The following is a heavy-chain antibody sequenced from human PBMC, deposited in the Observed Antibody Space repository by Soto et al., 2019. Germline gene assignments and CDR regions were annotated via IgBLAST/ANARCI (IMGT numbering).Heavy chain of an antibody. CDR2: IYYSGNT. CDR3: ARPDRGPHYDVLSGYDSPYYGMDV. CDR1: GGSFSNSYYY. J-gene: IGHJ6*02. Sequence: SETLSLTCAVSGGSFSNSYYYWGWIRQPPGKGLEWIGSIYYSGNTNYNPSLKSRVTISVDTSKKQFSLKLRSVTAADTAVYYCARPDRGPHYDVLSGYDSPYYGMDVWGQGTTVTVSS. D-gene: IGHD3-3*01. V-gene: IGHV4-39*01.